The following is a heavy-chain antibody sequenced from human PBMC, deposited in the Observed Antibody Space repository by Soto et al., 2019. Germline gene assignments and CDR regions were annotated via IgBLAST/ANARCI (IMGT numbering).Heavy chain of an antibody. D-gene: IGHD1-26*01. Sequence: GSLRLSCAASGFTFSSYGMHWVRQAPGKGLEWVAVIWYDGSNKYYADSVKGRFTISRDNSKDTLYLQMNSLRAEDTAVYYCARDRSGSYFDYWGQGTLVTVSS. J-gene: IGHJ4*02. CDR2: IWYDGSNK. CDR1: GFTFSSYG. CDR3: ARDRSGSYFDY. V-gene: IGHV3-33*01.